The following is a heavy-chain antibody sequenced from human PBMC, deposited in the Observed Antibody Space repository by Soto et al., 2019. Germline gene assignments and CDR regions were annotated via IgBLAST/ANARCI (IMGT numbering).Heavy chain of an antibody. CDR3: ARKVIVLIRQTGLYYYYMDV. CDR1: GGSISSSSYY. V-gene: IGHV4-39*01. J-gene: IGHJ6*03. D-gene: IGHD2-8*01. Sequence: SETLSLTCTVSGGSISSSSYYWGWIRQPPGKGLEWIGSIYYSGSTYYNPSLKSRVTISVDTSKNQFSLKLSSVTAADTAVYYCARKVIVLIRQTGLYYYYMDVWGKGTTVTVSS. CDR2: IYYSGST.